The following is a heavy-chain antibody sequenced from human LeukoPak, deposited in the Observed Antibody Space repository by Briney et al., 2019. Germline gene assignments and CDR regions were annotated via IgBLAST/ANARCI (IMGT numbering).Heavy chain of an antibody. J-gene: IGHJ4*02. CDR3: AKGPGNWGSALDY. Sequence: GGSLRLSCAASGFTFSNYAMTWVRQAPGKGLEWVSIVDGVIDSAYYADSVKGRFTISRDNSKNMLYLQMNSLRVEDTAVYYCAKGPGNWGSALDYWGQGTLVTVSS. CDR1: GFTFSNYA. V-gene: IGHV3-23*01. D-gene: IGHD7-27*01. CDR2: VDGVIDSA.